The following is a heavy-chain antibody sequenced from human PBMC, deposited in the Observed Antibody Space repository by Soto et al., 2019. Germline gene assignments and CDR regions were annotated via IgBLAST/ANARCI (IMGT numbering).Heavy chain of an antibody. D-gene: IGHD2-2*02. CDR1: GGSIDNSHSF. Sequence: PSETLSLTCDVSGGSIDNSHSFWGWVRQPPGRGLEFLGSVYYSGGTYYNPSLKSRVTVSVDTSKNQVSLRVRSVTVAETAMYYCARASRSEDIAVVPAAIPYYYYGMDVWGQGTTVTVSS. CDR2: VYYSGGT. V-gene: IGHV4-39*01. CDR3: ARASRSEDIAVVPAAIPYYYYGMDV. J-gene: IGHJ6*02.